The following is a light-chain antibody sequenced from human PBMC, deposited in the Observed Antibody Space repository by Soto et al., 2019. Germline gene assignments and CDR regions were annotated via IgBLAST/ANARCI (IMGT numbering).Light chain of an antibody. CDR2: GAS. CDR3: QQYGRARLT. V-gene: IGKV3-20*01. Sequence: IVLTQSPGTLSLSPGERATLSCRASQSVTSYLAWYQQKPGQAPRLLIYGASFRAIDVPDRFTAGGSGTDFTLTISRLEPEDYAVYYCQQYGRARLTFGGGTKVEIK. CDR1: QSVTSY. J-gene: IGKJ4*01.